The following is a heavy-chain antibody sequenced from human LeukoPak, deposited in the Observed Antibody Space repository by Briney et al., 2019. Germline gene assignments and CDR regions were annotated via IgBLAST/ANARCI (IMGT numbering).Heavy chain of an antibody. D-gene: IGHD5-24*01. Sequence: GGSLRLSCAASGFSFSSYTMNWVRQAPGKGLEWVSSISSSSSYIYYADSVKGRFTISRDNAKKSLYLQMNSLRAEDTAVYYCARVGEKAFHLWPEIDYWGQGTLVTVSS. V-gene: IGHV3-21*01. CDR2: ISSSSSYI. CDR1: GFSFSSYT. J-gene: IGHJ4*02. CDR3: ARVGEKAFHLWPEIDY.